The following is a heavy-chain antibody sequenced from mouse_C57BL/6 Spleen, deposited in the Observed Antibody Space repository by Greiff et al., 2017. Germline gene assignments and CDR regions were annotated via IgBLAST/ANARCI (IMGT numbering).Heavy chain of an antibody. CDR2: IWTGGGT. CDR3: ARFTTVVEDYFDY. CDR1: GFSLTSYA. V-gene: IGHV2-9-1*01. D-gene: IGHD1-1*01. Sequence: VQRVESGPGLVAPSQSLSITCTVSGFSLTSYAISWVRQPPGKGLEWLGVIWTGGGTNYNSALKSRLSISKDNSKSQVFLKMNSLQTDDTARYYCARFTTVVEDYFDYWGQGTTLTVSS. J-gene: IGHJ2*01.